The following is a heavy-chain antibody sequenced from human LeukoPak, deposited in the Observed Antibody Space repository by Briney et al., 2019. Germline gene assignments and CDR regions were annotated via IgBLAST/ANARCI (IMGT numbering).Heavy chain of an antibody. CDR3: ARDDTIVVVPAASGPRLDY. Sequence: GRSLRLSCAASGFTFSSYAMHWVRQAPGKGLEWVAVISYDGSNKYYADSVKGRFTISRDNSKNTLYLQMNSLRAEDTAVYYCARDDTIVVVPAASGPRLDYWGQGTLVIVSS. V-gene: IGHV3-30-3*01. CDR1: GFTFSSYA. CDR2: ISYDGSNK. J-gene: IGHJ4*02. D-gene: IGHD2-2*01.